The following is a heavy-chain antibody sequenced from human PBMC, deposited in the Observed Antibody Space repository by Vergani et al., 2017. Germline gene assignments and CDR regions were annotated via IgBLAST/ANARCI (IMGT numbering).Heavy chain of an antibody. D-gene: IGHD4-23*01. CDR2: SSSSSSYI. J-gene: IGHJ4*02. V-gene: IGHV3-21*01. CDR3: ARATLTPGGTIYFDY. CDR1: GFTFSSYA. Sequence: EVQLVESGGGLVQPGGSLRLSCSASGFTFSSYAMHWVRQAPGKGLEWVSSSSSSSSYIYYADSVKGRFTISRDNAKNSLYLQMNSLRAEDTAVYYCARATLTPGGTIYFDYWGQGTLVTVSS.